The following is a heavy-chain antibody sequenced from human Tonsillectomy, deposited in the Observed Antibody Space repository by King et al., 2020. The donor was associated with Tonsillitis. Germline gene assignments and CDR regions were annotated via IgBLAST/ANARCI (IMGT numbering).Heavy chain of an antibody. Sequence: VQLVESGGDLVQPGGSLRLSCAASGFTFSSYSINWVRQAPGKGLEWVSYISSRSSTIYYADSVKGRFTISRDNAKNSLFMQMNSLRDEVTALYYCARDGGGNSPAFDIWGQGTIVTVSS. CDR2: ISSRSSTI. J-gene: IGHJ3*02. CDR3: ARDGGGNSPAFDI. D-gene: IGHD4-23*01. V-gene: IGHV3-48*02. CDR1: GFTFSSYS.